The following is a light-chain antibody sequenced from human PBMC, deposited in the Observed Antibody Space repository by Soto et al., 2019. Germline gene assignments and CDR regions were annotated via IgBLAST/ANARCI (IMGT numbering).Light chain of an antibody. V-gene: IGKV3-20*01. CDR3: QQYGSAPWT. J-gene: IGKJ1*01. CDR2: GAS. Sequence: EIVLTQSPGTLSLSPGERATLSCRASQSVSSSYLAWYQQKPGQAPMLLIHGASSRATGIPDRFSGSGSGTDFTLTISRLEPEDFAVYYCQQYGSAPWTFGQGTKVEIK. CDR1: QSVSSSY.